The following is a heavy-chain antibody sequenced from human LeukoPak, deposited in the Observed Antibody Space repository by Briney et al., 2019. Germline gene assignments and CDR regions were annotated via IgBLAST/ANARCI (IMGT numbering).Heavy chain of an antibody. CDR1: GFTFSSYA. J-gene: IGHJ6*02. CDR3: AKGRHEIYGMDV. V-gene: IGHV3-23*01. Sequence: GGSLRLSCAASGFTFSSYAMSWVRQAPGKGLEWVSAISGSGGSAYYADSVKGRFTISRDNSKNTLYLQMNSLRAEDTAVYYCAKGRHEIYGMDVWGQGTTVTVSS. CDR2: ISGSGGSA.